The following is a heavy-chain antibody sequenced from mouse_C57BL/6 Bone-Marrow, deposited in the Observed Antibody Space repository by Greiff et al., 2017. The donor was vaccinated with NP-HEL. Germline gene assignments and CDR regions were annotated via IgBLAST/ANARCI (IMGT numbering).Heavy chain of an antibody. V-gene: IGHV5-12*01. CDR3: AREVLPYYGSSYYYAMDY. Sequence: EVQLVESGGGLVQPGGSLKLSCAASGFTFSDYYMYWVRQTPEKRLEWVAYISNGGGSTYYPDTVKGRFTISRDNAKNTLYLQMGRLKSEDTAMYYCAREVLPYYGSSYYYAMDYWGQGTSVTVSS. CDR2: ISNGGGST. D-gene: IGHD1-1*01. J-gene: IGHJ4*01. CDR1: GFTFSDYY.